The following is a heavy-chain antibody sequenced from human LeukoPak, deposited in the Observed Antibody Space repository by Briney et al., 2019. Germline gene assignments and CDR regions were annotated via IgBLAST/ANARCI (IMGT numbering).Heavy chain of an antibody. CDR2: IWYDGSNK. D-gene: IGHD3-22*01. Sequence: PGGSLRLSCAASGFTFSSYGMHWVRQAPGKGLEWVAVIWYDGSNKYYADSVKGRFTISRDNSKNTLYLQMNSLRAEDTAVYYCARDLDYYDSSGYPNWFDPWGQGTLATVSS. CDR1: GFTFSSYG. J-gene: IGHJ5*02. CDR3: ARDLDYYDSSGYPNWFDP. V-gene: IGHV3-33*01.